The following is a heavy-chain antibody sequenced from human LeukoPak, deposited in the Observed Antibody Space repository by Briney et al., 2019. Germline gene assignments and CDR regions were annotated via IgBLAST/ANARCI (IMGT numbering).Heavy chain of an antibody. CDR2: IYHTGST. Sequence: PSQTLSLTCTVSGASISSGTYSWSWIRQPPGEGLEWIGYIYHTGSTYYNPSLKGRVTISVDRSKNQFSLKLNFVTAADTALYYCARGDGSGSGRWFDPWGQGTLITVSS. CDR1: GASISSGTYS. J-gene: IGHJ5*02. V-gene: IGHV4-30-2*01. CDR3: ARGDGSGSGRWFDP. D-gene: IGHD3-10*01.